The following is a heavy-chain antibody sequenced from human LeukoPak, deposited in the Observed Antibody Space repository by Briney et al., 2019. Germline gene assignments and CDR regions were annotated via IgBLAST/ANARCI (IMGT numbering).Heavy chain of an antibody. J-gene: IGHJ3*02. CDR1: GGSVSSGDYY. CDR2: MYYSGST. CDR3: ARLPVTGGSYAFDI. V-gene: IGHV4-31*03. Sequence: PSQTLSLTCTVSGGSVSSGDYYCSWIRQHPGKGLEWIGYMYYSGSTYYNPSLKSRVTMSVDTSKNQFSLNLSSVTAADTAFYYCARLPVTGGSYAFDIWGHGTMVTVSS. D-gene: IGHD7-27*01.